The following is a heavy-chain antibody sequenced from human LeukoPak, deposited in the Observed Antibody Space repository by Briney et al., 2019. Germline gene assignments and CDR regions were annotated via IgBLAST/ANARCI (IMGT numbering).Heavy chain of an antibody. Sequence: GESLRISCKGSGYSFTSYWISWVRQMPGKGLEWMGRIDPSDSYTNYSPSFQGHVTISADKSISTAYLQWSSLKASDTAMYYCARHERPGYYGSGSYYGYWGQGTLVTVSS. J-gene: IGHJ4*02. CDR1: GYSFTSYW. CDR2: IDPSDSYT. CDR3: ARHERPGYYGSGSYYGY. D-gene: IGHD3-10*01. V-gene: IGHV5-10-1*01.